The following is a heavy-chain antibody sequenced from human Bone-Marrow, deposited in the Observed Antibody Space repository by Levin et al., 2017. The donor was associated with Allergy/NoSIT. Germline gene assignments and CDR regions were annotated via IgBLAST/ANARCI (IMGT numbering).Heavy chain of an antibody. J-gene: IGHJ3*02. V-gene: IGHV3-11*01. D-gene: IGHD1-1*01. Sequence: GGSLRLSCAASGFTFSNYYMSWIRQAPGKGLEWISHISGSGNTIYYADSVKGRFTISRDSAKNSLHLQMNSLRAEDTAIYYCARDASPLEHAFDIWGQGTMVTVSS. CDR3: ARDASPLEHAFDI. CDR2: ISGSGNTI. CDR1: GFTFSNYY.